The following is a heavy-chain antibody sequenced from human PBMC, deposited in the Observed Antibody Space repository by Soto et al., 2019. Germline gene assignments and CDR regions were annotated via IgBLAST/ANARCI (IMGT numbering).Heavy chain of an antibody. Sequence: QVQLQQWGAGLLKPSETLSLTCAVYGGSFSGYYWSWIRQPPVMGLGWIGEINHSGGTNYNPSLKSRVTISVDTSKNQFSLTLSSVTAADTAVFYCARLRWEQPWVFDYWGQGTLVTVSS. J-gene: IGHJ4*02. CDR2: INHSGGT. D-gene: IGHD1-26*01. CDR3: ARLRWEQPWVFDY. V-gene: IGHV4-34*02. CDR1: GGSFSGYY.